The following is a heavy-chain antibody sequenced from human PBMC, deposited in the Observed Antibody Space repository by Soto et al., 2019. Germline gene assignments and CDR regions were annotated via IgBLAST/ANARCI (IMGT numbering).Heavy chain of an antibody. D-gene: IGHD3-22*01. CDR2: IYYSGST. CDR1: GGSISSGGYY. V-gene: IGHV4-31*03. J-gene: IGHJ3*02. Sequence: QVQLQESGPGLVKPSQTLSLTCTVSGGSISSGGYYWIWIRQHPGKGLEWIGYIYYSGSTYYNPSLKSRVTISVDTSKNQFSLKLRSVTAADTAVYYCALRGSSGYYRDAFDIWGQGTMVTVSS. CDR3: ALRGSSGYYRDAFDI.